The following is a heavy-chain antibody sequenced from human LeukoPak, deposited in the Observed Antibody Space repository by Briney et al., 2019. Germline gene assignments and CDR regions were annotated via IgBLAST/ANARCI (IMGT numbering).Heavy chain of an antibody. D-gene: IGHD2-2*02. CDR1: GFTFSSYG. J-gene: IGHJ4*02. V-gene: IGHV3-30*18. CDR3: AKTTPVYCSSTSCYTNY. CDR2: ISYDGSNK. Sequence: GGSLRLSCAASGFTFSSYGMHWVRQAPGKGLEWVAVISYDGSNKYYADSVKGRFTISRDNSKNTLYLQMNSLRAEDTAVYYCAKTTPVYCSSTSCYTNYWGQGTLVTVSS.